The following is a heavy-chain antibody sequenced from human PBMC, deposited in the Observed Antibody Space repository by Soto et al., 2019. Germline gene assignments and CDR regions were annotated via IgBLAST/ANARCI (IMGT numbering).Heavy chain of an antibody. D-gene: IGHD5-12*01. Sequence: SETLSLTCTVSGGSISSGDYYWSWIRQPPGKGLEWIGYIYYSGSTYYNPSLKSRVTISVDTSKNQFSLKLSSVTAADTAVYYCARGPRRHGYNLPLGYWGQGTLVTVS. CDR3: ARGPRRHGYNLPLGY. CDR2: IYYSGST. CDR1: GGSISSGDYY. J-gene: IGHJ4*02. V-gene: IGHV4-30-4*01.